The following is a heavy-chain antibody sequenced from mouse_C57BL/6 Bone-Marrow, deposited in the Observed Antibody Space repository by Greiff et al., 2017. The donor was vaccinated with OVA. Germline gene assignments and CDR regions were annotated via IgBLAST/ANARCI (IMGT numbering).Heavy chain of an antibody. CDR3: ARGRQLRLPFAY. Sequence: QVQLQQPGAELVRPGTSVKLSCKASGYTFTSYWMHWVKQRPGQGLEWIGVIDPSDSYTNYNQKFKGKATLTVDTSSSTAYMQLSSLTSEDSAVYYCARGRQLRLPFAYWGQGTLVTVSA. CDR1: GYTFTSYW. V-gene: IGHV1-59*01. CDR2: IDPSDSYT. J-gene: IGHJ3*01. D-gene: IGHD3-2*02.